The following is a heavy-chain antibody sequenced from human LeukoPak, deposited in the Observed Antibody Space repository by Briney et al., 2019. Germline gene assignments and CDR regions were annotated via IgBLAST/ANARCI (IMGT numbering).Heavy chain of an antibody. V-gene: IGHV4-59*01. CDR2: ISNSGST. D-gene: IGHD3-22*01. CDR3: ARYYYESSGYWVFDY. Sequence: MASETLSLTCTVSGGPISSYYWSWIRQPPGKGLEWIGYISNSGSTNYNPSLKSRVTISVDTSKNQFSLKLSSVTAADTAVYYCARYYYESSGYWVFDYWGQGTLVTVSS. J-gene: IGHJ4*02. CDR1: GGPISSYY.